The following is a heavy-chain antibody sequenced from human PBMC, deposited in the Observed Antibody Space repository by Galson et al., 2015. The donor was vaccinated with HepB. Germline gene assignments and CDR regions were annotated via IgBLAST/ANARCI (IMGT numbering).Heavy chain of an antibody. CDR3: VGRYSGSYYY. J-gene: IGHJ4*02. D-gene: IGHD1-26*01. V-gene: IGHV3-7*01. Sequence: SLRLSCAASGFPFSRYWMRWVRQAPGKGLEWVAIIKQDGSEKYYVDSVKGRFTISRDNAKNSLYLQMNSLRVADTALYYCVGRYSGSYYYWGQGTLVTVSS. CDR2: IKQDGSEK. CDR1: GFPFSRYW.